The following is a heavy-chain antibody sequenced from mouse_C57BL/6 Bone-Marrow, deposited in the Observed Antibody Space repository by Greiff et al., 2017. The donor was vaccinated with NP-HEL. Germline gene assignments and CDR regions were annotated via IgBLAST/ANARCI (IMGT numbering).Heavy chain of an antibody. CDR3: AREDYYWYFDV. Sequence: VHLVESGPELVKPGASVKISCKASGYAFSSSWMNWVKQRPGKGLEWIGRIYPGDGDTNYNGKFKGKATLTADKSSSTAYMQLSSLTSEDSAVYFCAREDYYWYFDVWGTGTTVTVSS. CDR1: GYAFSSSW. CDR2: IYPGDGDT. V-gene: IGHV1-82*01. D-gene: IGHD1-1*02. J-gene: IGHJ1*03.